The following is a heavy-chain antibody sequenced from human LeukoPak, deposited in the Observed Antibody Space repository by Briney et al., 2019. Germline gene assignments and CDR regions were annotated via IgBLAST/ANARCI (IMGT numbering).Heavy chain of an antibody. CDR3: ANQNGYYYGSGRLIDY. V-gene: IGHV3-23*01. Sequence: GGSLRLSCAASGFTFSSYAMSWVRQAPGKGLEWVSAISGSGGSTYYADSVKGRLTISRDNSKNTLYLQMNSLRAEDTAVYCCANQNGYYYGSGRLIDYWGQGTLVTVSS. J-gene: IGHJ4*02. D-gene: IGHD3-10*01. CDR2: ISGSGGST. CDR1: GFTFSSYA.